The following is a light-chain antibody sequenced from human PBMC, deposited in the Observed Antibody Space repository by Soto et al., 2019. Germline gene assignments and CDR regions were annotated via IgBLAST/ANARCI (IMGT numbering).Light chain of an antibody. Sequence: QSVLTQPPSASGSPGQSVTISCTGTSSDVGGYIFVSWYQQHPGKVPKLIIYDVNKRPSGVPDRFSGSKYGNTASLTVSGLHAEDEGDYYCVSFAGGTYVFGTGTKVTVL. V-gene: IGLV2-8*01. J-gene: IGLJ1*01. CDR3: VSFAGGTYV. CDR2: DVN. CDR1: SSDVGGYIF.